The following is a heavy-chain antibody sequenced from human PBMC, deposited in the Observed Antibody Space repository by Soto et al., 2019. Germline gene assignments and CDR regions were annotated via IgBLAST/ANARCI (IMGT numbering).Heavy chain of an antibody. D-gene: IGHD2-15*01. CDR2: ISSNGGST. V-gene: IGHV3-64*01. CDR3: ARGGYCRGGRCYRNWFAP. CDR1: GVTFSSYA. J-gene: IGHJ5*02. Sequence: GGSLRLSCAASGVTFSSYAMHWVRQAPGKGLEYVSAISSNGGSTYYANSVKGRFTISRDNSKNTLYLQMGSLRAEDMAVYYCARGGYCRGGRCYRNWFAPWGQGTLVTVS.